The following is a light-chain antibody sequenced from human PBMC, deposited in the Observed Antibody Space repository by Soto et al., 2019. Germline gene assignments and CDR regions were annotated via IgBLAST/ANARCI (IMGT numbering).Light chain of an antibody. CDR3: QKTYSTPFT. CDR2: AAF. V-gene: IGKV1-39*01. CDR1: QTISNY. J-gene: IGKJ3*01. Sequence: DIQMTQSPSSLSASVGDRVTITCRASQTISNYLNWYQEKPGKAPKLLIYAAFNLQSGVPSRFSGSGSGTDFTLTITNLQPEDFATYYCQKTYSTPFTFGPGTIVDVK.